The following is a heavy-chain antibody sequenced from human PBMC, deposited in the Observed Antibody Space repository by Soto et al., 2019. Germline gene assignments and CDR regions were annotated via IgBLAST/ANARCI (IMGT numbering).Heavy chain of an antibody. Sequence: PGESLKISCKGSGYSFTSYWISWVRQMPGKGLEWMGRIDPSDSYTNYSPSFQGHVTISADKSISTAYLQWSSLKASDTAMYYCARHDDYSNYHSAWFDYGMDVWGQGTTVT. CDR1: GYSFTSYW. CDR3: ARHDDYSNYHSAWFDYGMDV. V-gene: IGHV5-10-1*01. D-gene: IGHD4-4*01. J-gene: IGHJ6*02. CDR2: IDPSDSYT.